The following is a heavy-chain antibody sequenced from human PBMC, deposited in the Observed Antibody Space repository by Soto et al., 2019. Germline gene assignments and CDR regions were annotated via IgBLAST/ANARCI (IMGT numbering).Heavy chain of an antibody. V-gene: IGHV1-8*01. CDR1: GYTFTNYD. Sequence: QVQLVQSGAEVKKPGASVKVSCKASGYTFTNYDINWVRQSTGQGLEWMGWMTPNSGNTGYAQKFQGRVTMTRDTSKRTAYMELSSLRSEDTAVYYCARNTYGLGDFYYWGHGTLVTVSS. CDR2: MTPNSGNT. J-gene: IGHJ4*01. D-gene: IGHD5-18*01. CDR3: ARNTYGLGDFYY.